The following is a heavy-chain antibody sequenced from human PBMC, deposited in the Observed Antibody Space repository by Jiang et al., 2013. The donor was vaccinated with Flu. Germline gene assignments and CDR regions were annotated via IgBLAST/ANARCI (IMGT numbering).Heavy chain of an antibody. Sequence: SSNSAAWNWIRQSPSRGLEWLGRTYYRSKWHSDYAPSVKGRITINPDTSKNQFSLHLNSVTPEDTAVYYCARGPQWLVSWGQGTLVTVSS. CDR3: ARGPQWLVS. CDR1: SSNSAA. J-gene: IGHJ5*02. CDR2: TYYRSKWHS. D-gene: IGHD6-19*01. V-gene: IGHV6-1*01.